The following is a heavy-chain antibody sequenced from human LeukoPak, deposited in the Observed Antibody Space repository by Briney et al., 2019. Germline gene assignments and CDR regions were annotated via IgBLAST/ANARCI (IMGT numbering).Heavy chain of an antibody. D-gene: IGHD4-17*01. CDR3: TRQGYGDYDGY. CDR1: GFTFSGSA. CDR2: IRSKANSYAT. J-gene: IGHJ4*02. Sequence: GGSLRLSCAASGFTFSGSAMHWVRQASGKGLEWVGRIRSKANSYATAYAASVKGRFTISRDDSRNTAYLQMNSLKTEDTAVYYCTRQGYGDYDGYWGQGTLVTVSS. V-gene: IGHV3-73*01.